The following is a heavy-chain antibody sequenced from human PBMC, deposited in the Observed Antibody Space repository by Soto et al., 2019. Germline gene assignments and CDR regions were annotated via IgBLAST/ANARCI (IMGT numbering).Heavy chain of an antibody. D-gene: IGHD5-18*01. Sequence: QVQLVQSGAEVKKPESSVKVSCKAPGGTFSTYAISWVRQAPGQGLEWMGGIIPMFGTANYAQGFQDRVTITADESTNTVYMELSSLRSADTAVYFCASGIQLWLRRINNGYSGWGQGTLVTVSS. CDR2: IIPMFGTA. J-gene: IGHJ4*02. CDR3: ASGIQLWLRRINNGYSG. CDR1: GGTFSTYA. V-gene: IGHV1-69*12.